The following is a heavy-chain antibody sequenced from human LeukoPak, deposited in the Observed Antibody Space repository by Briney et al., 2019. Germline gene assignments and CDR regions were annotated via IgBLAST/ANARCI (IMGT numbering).Heavy chain of an antibody. CDR3: AKYLAGGWYYIDC. CDR1: GVTFSRNA. Sequence: GGSLRLSCAASGVTFSRNAMSWVRQAPGKGLEWVSGITGSGDNTYYTESVKGRFTISRDNSKNTLYLEMNSLRAENTAIYYCAKYLAGGWYYIDCWGQGTLVTVSS. V-gene: IGHV3-23*01. D-gene: IGHD6-19*01. CDR2: ITGSGDNT. J-gene: IGHJ4*02.